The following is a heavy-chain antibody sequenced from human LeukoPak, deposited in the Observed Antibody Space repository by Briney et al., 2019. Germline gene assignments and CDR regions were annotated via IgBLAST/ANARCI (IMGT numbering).Heavy chain of an antibody. J-gene: IGHJ4*02. CDR3: ARGTMNLDY. CDR1: GGTFSSYA. Sequence: ASVKVSCKASGGTFSSYAISWVRQAPGQGLEWMGWINPHSGDTVYAQKFQGRLTMTRDTSITTAYMELTRLRPDDTAVYYCARGTMNLDYWGQGSLVTVSS. CDR2: INPHSGDT. V-gene: IGHV1-2*02. D-gene: IGHD3-22*01.